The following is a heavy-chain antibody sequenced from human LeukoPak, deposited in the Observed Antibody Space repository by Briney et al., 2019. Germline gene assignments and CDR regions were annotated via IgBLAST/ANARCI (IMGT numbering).Heavy chain of an antibody. D-gene: IGHD4-23*01. J-gene: IGHJ3*02. CDR3: ARDFSPTVVTRDAFDI. CDR2: IYTSGST. Sequence: PSETLSLTCTVSGGSISSHYWSWIRQPAGKGLEWIGRIYTSGSTNYNPSLKSRVTMSVDTSKNQFSLKLSSVTAADTAVYYCARDFSPTVVTRDAFDIWGQGTMVTVSS. V-gene: IGHV4-4*07. CDR1: GGSISSHY.